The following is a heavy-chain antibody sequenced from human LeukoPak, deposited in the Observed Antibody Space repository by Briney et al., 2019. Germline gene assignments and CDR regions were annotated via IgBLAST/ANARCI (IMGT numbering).Heavy chain of an antibody. V-gene: IGHV4-30-4*08. CDR3: ARDTYYYGSGSYSP. D-gene: IGHD3-10*01. Sequence: SQTLSLTCTVSGGSISSGGHYWSWIRQPPGKGLEWIGYIYYSGSTYYNPSLKSRVTISVDTSKNQFSLKLSSVTAADTAVYYCARDTYYYGSGSYSPWGREPWSPSPQ. J-gene: IGHJ5*02. CDR1: GGSISSGGHY. CDR2: IYYSGST.